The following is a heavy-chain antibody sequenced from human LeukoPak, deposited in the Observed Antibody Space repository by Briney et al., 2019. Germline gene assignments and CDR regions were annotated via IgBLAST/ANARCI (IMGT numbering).Heavy chain of an antibody. Sequence: PGGSLRLSCAASGFIFSSFAMSWVRQAPGKGLEWVSAISGSGGSTYYADSVKGRFTISRDNSRNTLYLQMNSLRAEDTAVYYCAKDRGLVVVVPFDSWGQGTLVTASS. CDR2: ISGSGGST. V-gene: IGHV3-23*01. J-gene: IGHJ4*02. CDR1: GFIFSSFA. D-gene: IGHD3-22*01. CDR3: AKDRGLVVVVPFDS.